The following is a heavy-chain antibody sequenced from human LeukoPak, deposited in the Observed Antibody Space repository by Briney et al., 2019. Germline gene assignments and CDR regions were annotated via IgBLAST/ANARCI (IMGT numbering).Heavy chain of an antibody. D-gene: IGHD3-22*01. CDR2: IYPGDSDT. CDR3: ARQGLGYDDYDGWKDAFDI. V-gene: IGHV5-51*01. J-gene: IGHJ3*02. Sequence: GESLKISCKGSGDTFNSDWIAWVRQMPGKGLECMGVIYPGDSDTTYSPSFQGQVTISADKSINTAYLQWTSLKASDTAMYYCARQGLGYDDYDGWKDAFDIWGQGTMVIVPS. CDR1: GDTFNSDW.